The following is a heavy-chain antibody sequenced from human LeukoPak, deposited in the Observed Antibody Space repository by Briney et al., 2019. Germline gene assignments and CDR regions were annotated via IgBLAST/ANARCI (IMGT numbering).Heavy chain of an antibody. D-gene: IGHD6-19*01. CDR2: INHSGST. J-gene: IGHJ4*02. CDR1: GGSFSGYY. Sequence: SETLSLTCAVYGGSFSGYYWSWIRQPPGKGLEWIGEINHSGSTNYNPSLKSRVTISVDTSKNQFSLKLSSVTAADTAVYYCARGGRSSGWRGRGYYFDYWGQGTLVTVFS. V-gene: IGHV4-34*01. CDR3: ARGGRSSGWRGRGYYFDY.